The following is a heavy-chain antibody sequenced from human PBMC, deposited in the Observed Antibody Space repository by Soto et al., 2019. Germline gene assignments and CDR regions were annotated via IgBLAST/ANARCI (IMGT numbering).Heavy chain of an antibody. CDR1: GYTFTSYG. Sequence: QVQLVQSGAEVKRPGASVKVSCKASGYTFTSYGISWVRQAPGQGLEWMGWISAYNGNTNYAQKLQGRVTMTTDTSTSTAYMELRSLRSDDTAVYYCARDVLGRGKMATPLCWGQGTLVTVSS. CDR2: ISAYNGNT. V-gene: IGHV1-18*01. J-gene: IGHJ4*02. CDR3: ARDVLGRGKMATPLC. D-gene: IGHD5-12*01.